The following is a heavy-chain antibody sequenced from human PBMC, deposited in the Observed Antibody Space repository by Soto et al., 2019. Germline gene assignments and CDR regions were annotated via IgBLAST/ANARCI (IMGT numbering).Heavy chain of an antibody. Sequence: PGGSLRLSCAASGFTFSDYYMNWIRQAPGKGLEWISYISGGGGSTIYYTDSVKGRFTISRDNAKKSLYLDMNSLRAEDTAVYFCARGRGYYDSSGYDFWGQGTPVTVYS. CDR3: ARGRGYYDSSGYDF. CDR1: GFTFSDYY. V-gene: IGHV3-11*01. J-gene: IGHJ4*02. D-gene: IGHD3-22*01. CDR2: ISGGGGSTI.